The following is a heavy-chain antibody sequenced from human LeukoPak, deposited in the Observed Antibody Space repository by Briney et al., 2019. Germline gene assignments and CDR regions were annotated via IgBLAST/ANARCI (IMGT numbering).Heavy chain of an antibody. CDR3: AKGHGSGADY. Sequence: PGGALRLSCAASGFTFSSYAMSWVRQAPGKGLEWVSVISESGGSTYYADIVKGQYTITRDNSEHTLYLQMNSLRAEDTAVYYCAKGHGSGADYWGQGTLVTVSS. CDR1: GFTFSSYA. J-gene: IGHJ4*02. V-gene: IGHV3-23*01. D-gene: IGHD3-10*01. CDR2: ISESGGST.